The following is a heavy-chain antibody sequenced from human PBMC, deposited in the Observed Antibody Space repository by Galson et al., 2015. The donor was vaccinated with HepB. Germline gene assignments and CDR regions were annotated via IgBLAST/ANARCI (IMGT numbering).Heavy chain of an antibody. CDR1: GDSVSSNSAA. Sequence: CAISGDSVSSNSAAWNWIRQSPSRGLEWLGRTYYRSKWYNDYAVSVKSRITINPDTSKNQFSLQLNSVTPEDTAVYYCARDFRRIAVAGTGLTASGGSNYYYYGMDVWGQGTTVTVSS. CDR3: ARDFRRIAVAGTGLTASGGSNYYYYGMDV. V-gene: IGHV6-1*01. D-gene: IGHD6-19*01. CDR2: TYYRSKWYN. J-gene: IGHJ6*02.